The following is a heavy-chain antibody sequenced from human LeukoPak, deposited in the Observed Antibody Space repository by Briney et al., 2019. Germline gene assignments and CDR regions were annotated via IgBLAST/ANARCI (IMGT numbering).Heavy chain of an antibody. CDR2: INSNGAVI. CDR1: GFSFSDYG. CDR3: ARDPDGDYDFDY. J-gene: IGHJ4*02. Sequence: GGSLRLSCAASGFSFSDYGMNWVRRAPGKGLEWLSHINSNGAVISHADSVKGRFTISRGTAKSSLYLQMNSLKIEDTAIYFCARDPDGDYDFDYWGQGTLVTVSS. D-gene: IGHD4-17*01. V-gene: IGHV3-48*01.